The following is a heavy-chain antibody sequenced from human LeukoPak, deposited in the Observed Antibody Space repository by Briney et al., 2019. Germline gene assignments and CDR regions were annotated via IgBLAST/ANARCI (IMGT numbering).Heavy chain of an antibody. Sequence: GGSLRLSCAASGFTFSSYGMHWVRQAPGKGLEWISYISSSSSTIYHADSVKGRFTISRDNAKNSLYLQMNSLRAEDTAVYYCAKLFGYSSGWYDYWGQGTLVTVSS. J-gene: IGHJ4*02. D-gene: IGHD6-19*01. CDR3: AKLFGYSSGWYDY. CDR2: ISSSSSTI. V-gene: IGHV3-48*01. CDR1: GFTFSSYG.